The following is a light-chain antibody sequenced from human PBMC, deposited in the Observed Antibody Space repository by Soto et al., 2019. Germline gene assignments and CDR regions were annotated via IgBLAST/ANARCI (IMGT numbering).Light chain of an antibody. CDR2: AAS. J-gene: IGKJ2*01. CDR1: QNIIFY. CDR3: QQSYTPPVYS. V-gene: IGKV1-39*01. Sequence: DIQMTPYPSSLSASVGDRVTITCRASQNIIFYLNWYQQRIGKSPKLLIYAASNLQSGVPSRFSGIGSGTDFTLTISHLQREEFATYFCQQSYTPPVYSFGQGTKLESK.